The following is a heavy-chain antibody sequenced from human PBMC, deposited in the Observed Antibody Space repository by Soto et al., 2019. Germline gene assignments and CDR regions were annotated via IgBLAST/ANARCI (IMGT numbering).Heavy chain of an antibody. J-gene: IGHJ4*02. CDR1: GFTFSSYA. CDR2: ISYDGRHE. CDR3: AKDRTSNFWSAYFDS. D-gene: IGHD3-3*01. Sequence: QVPLVESGGGVVQPGMSLRLSCAASGFTFSSYAMHWVRQAPGKGLEWVAVISYDGRHESYTDSVKGRFTISRDTSKNTIYLQMNSLRPEDTAVYYCAKDRTSNFWSAYFDSWGQGTLIAVSS. V-gene: IGHV3-30*04.